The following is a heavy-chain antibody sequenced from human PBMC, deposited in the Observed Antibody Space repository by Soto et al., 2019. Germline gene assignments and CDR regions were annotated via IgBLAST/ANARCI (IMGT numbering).Heavy chain of an antibody. CDR3: GRQRISVVTQSYFDV. V-gene: IGHV4-39*01. Sequence: SQTLSLTWTVAGASISSRSYYWGWIRQPPGKGLEWIGLIYYSGNTYNNPSRRSRVSMSIDTSKDQFSLKMKSVTAADTALYFCGRQRISVVTQSYFDVWGPGSLVTVSS. CDR2: IYYSGNT. CDR1: GASISSRSYY. J-gene: IGHJ4*02. D-gene: IGHD2-21*02.